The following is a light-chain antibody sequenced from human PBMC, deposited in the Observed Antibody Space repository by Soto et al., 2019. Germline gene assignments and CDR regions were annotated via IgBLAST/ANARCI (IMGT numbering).Light chain of an antibody. CDR2: DVS. J-gene: IGLJ2*01. CDR3: SSYTSSSTR. CDR1: SSDVGGYNY. Sequence: QSVLTQPASVSGSPGQSITISCTRTSSDVGGYNYDSWYQHHPGKTPKLMIYDVSNRPSGVSNCFSGSKSGNTASLTISGLQADDEADYYCSSYTSSSTRFGRGTKLTVL. V-gene: IGLV2-14*03.